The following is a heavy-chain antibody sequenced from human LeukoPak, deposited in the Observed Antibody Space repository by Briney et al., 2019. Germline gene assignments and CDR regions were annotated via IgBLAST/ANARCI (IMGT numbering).Heavy chain of an antibody. Sequence: SETLSLTCTVSGGSISSSSYYWGWIRQPPGKGLEWIGSIYYSGSTYYNPSLKSRITISVDTSKNQFSLKLSSVTAADTAVYYCARDWNWNYGGTFDIWGQGTMVTVSS. CDR1: GGSISSSSYY. D-gene: IGHD1-7*01. CDR2: IYYSGST. V-gene: IGHV4-39*02. J-gene: IGHJ3*02. CDR3: ARDWNWNYGGTFDI.